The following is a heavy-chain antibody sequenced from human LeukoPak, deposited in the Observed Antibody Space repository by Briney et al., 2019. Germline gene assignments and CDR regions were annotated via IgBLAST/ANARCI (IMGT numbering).Heavy chain of an antibody. CDR1: GFIVRSNY. J-gene: IGHJ4*02. D-gene: IGHD3-3*01. V-gene: IGHV3-53*01. Sequence: GGSLRLSCAASGFIVRSNYMSWVRQAPGKGLEWVSVIYSGGSTYYADSVKGRFTISRDKSKNTLHLQMYSLRAEDTAVYYCVREQKDFWSGYHEIWGQGTLVTVSS. CDR3: VREQKDFWSGYHEI. CDR2: IYSGGST.